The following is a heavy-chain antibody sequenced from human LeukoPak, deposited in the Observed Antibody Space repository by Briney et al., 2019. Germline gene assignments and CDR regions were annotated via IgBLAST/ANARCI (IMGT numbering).Heavy chain of an antibody. CDR3: ASRRYYFDY. CDR2: IKQDGSEK. J-gene: IGHJ4*02. Sequence: PGGSLRLSCAASGFTFSGSAMHWVRQASGKGLEWVANIKQDGSEKYYVDSVKGRFTISRDNAKNSLYLEMNSLRAEDTAVYYCASRRYYFDYWGQGTLVTVSS. V-gene: IGHV3-7*02. CDR1: GFTFSGSA.